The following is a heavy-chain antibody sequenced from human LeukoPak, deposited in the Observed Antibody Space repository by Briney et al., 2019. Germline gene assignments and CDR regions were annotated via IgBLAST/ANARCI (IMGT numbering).Heavy chain of an antibody. D-gene: IGHD3-22*01. CDR3: ARDEVRDSVITPSFNFDY. J-gene: IGHJ4*02. CDR1: GFTFSSYS. Sequence: PGGSLRLSCAASGFTFSSYSMNWVRQAPGKGLEWVSYISSTTSPIFYADSVKGRFTISRDNAKNSLYLQMNSLRDEDTAVYYCARDEVRDSVITPSFNFDYWGQGTLGTVSS. CDR2: ISSTTSPI. V-gene: IGHV3-48*02.